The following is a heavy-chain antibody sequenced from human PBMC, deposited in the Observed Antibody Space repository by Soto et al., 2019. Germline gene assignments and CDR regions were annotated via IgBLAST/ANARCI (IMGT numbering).Heavy chain of an antibody. V-gene: IGHV4-31*03. CDR3: ARGGGSTKVDY. J-gene: IGHJ4*02. D-gene: IGHD2-2*01. Sequence: QVQLPESGPGLVKPSQTLSLTCTVSGGSITSSGYYWSWIRQHPGEGLERIGFTSNRGSTSYNPSRKSRVTISVATSSNQFSLNLKSVTAADTAVYYCARGGGSTKVDYWGQGTLVTVSP. CDR1: GGSITSSGYY. CDR2: TSNRGST.